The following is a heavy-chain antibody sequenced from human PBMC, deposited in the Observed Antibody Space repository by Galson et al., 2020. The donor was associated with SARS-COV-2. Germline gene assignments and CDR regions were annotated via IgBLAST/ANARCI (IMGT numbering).Heavy chain of an antibody. Sequence: GESLKISCAASGFTFGSYAMSWVRQAPGKGLEWVSTISANAGSTYYADSVKGRFTISRDNSKKTLNLQMNSLRAEDTAVYYCAKGAPTVVRGLLFDYWGQGILVTVSS. J-gene: IGHJ4*02. D-gene: IGHD3-10*01. CDR3: AKGAPTVVRGLLFDY. CDR1: GFTFGSYA. CDR2: ISANAGST. V-gene: IGHV3-23*01.